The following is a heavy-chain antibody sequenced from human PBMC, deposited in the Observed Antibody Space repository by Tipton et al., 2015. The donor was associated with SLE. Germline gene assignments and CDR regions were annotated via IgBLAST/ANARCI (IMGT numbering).Heavy chain of an antibody. CDR3: ASAYSSSWYKVPDY. Sequence: TLSLTCAVYGGSFSGYYWSWIRQPPGKGLERIGSFYHSGSTYYNPSLKSRVTISSDTPKNQFSLKLSSVTAADTAVYYCASAYSSSWYKVPDYWGQGTLVTVSS. D-gene: IGHD6-13*01. J-gene: IGHJ4*02. V-gene: IGHV4-34*01. CDR2: FYHSGST. CDR1: GGSFSGYY.